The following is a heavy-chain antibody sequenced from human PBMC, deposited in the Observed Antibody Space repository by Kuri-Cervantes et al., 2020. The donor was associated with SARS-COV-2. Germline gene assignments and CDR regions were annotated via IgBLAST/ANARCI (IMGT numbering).Heavy chain of an antibody. D-gene: IGHD3-22*01. CDR1: GYSISSGSYH. CDR3: AREVRGGSSGYYPKDLDY. Sequence: SETLSLTCTVSGYSISSGSYHWSWIRQPAGKGLECIGRTHTSGSTNYNPSLKSRVSISVDTSKNQFPLKLSSVTAADTAVYYCAREVRGGSSGYYPKDLDYWGQGTLVTVSS. J-gene: IGHJ4*02. V-gene: IGHV4-61*02. CDR2: THTSGST.